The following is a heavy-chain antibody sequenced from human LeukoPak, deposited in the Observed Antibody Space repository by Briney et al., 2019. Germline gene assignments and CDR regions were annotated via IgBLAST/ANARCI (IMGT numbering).Heavy chain of an antibody. V-gene: IGHV4-39*07. Sequence: SETLSLTCAVSGGSISSNSYYWGWIRQPPGKGLEWIGSIYHSGSTYYNPSLKSRVTISVDTSKNQFSLKLSSVTAADTAVYYCARDQSHYYDSSGYALGEAFDIWGQGTMVTVSS. D-gene: IGHD3-22*01. CDR3: ARDQSHYYDSSGYALGEAFDI. CDR2: IYHSGST. CDR1: GGSISSNSYY. J-gene: IGHJ3*02.